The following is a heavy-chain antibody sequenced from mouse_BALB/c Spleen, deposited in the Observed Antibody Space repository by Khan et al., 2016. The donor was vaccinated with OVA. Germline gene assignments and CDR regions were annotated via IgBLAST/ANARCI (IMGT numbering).Heavy chain of an antibody. CDR1: GYTFTTYW. CDR2: INPTSGYT. J-gene: IGHJ2*01. V-gene: IGHV1-7*01. CDR3: KRDRMDY. Sequence: QVQLKQSGAELAKPGASVKMSCKASGYTFTTYWMHWVKLRPGQGLEWIGYINPTSGYTDYTEKFKDRATLSADKSSSPAYMQMSSLTSEDSAVYYCKRDRMDYWGKGTTRTGSS.